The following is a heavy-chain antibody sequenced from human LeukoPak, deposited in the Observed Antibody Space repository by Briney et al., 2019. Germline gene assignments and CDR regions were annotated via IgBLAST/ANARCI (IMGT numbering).Heavy chain of an antibody. D-gene: IGHD3-10*01. CDR3: ARDYYGSGTYYKDY. CDR2: ISAYNGNT. Sequence: ASVKVSCKASAYTFTSYGISWVRQAPGQGLEWMGWISAYNGNTNYAQKLQGRVTMTTDTSTSTAYMELSRLRSDDTAVYYCARDYYGSGTYYKDYWGQGTLVTVSS. J-gene: IGHJ4*02. CDR1: AYTFTSYG. V-gene: IGHV1-18*01.